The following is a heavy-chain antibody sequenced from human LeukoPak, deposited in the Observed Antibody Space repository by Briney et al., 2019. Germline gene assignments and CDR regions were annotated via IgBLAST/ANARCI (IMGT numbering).Heavy chain of an antibody. CDR2: IYYSGST. D-gene: IGHD3-10*01. Sequence: SETLSLTCTASGGSISSYYWSWIRQPPGKGLEWVGYIYYSGSTNYNPSLKSRVTISVDTSKNQFSLKLTSVIAADTAVYFCARGGYYGSGNDFRFDPWGQGTLVTVSS. J-gene: IGHJ5*02. CDR3: ARGGYYGSGNDFRFDP. CDR1: GGSISSYY. V-gene: IGHV4-59*01.